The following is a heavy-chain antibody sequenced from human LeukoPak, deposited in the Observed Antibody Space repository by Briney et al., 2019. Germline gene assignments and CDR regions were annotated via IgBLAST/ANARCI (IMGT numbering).Heavy chain of an antibody. CDR2: IYYSGST. J-gene: IGHJ4*02. Sequence: SETLSLTCAVYGGSISSYYWSWIRQPPGKGLEWIGYIYYSGSTNYNPSLKSRVTISVDTSKNQFSLKLSSVTAADTAVYYCARTLYSYGETYFDYWGQGTLVTVSS. CDR1: GGSISSYY. V-gene: IGHV4-59*08. D-gene: IGHD5-18*01. CDR3: ARTLYSYGETYFDY.